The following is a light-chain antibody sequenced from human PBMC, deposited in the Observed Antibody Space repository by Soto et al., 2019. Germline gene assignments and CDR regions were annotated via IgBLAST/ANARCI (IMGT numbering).Light chain of an antibody. V-gene: IGKV1-39*01. CDR3: QQTYTLPRT. CDR1: QTVSKF. J-gene: IGKJ1*01. Sequence: DIQMTQSPSSLSASVGDRVTIACRASQTVSKFVNWYQQKPGEVPALLIFTTSTLYSGVPSRFSGSGAGTDFTLIINGLQPEDFATYYCQQTYTLPRTFAQGTKVE. CDR2: TTS.